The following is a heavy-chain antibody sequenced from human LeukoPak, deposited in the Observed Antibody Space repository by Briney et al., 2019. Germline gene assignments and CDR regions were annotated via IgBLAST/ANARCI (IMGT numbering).Heavy chain of an antibody. D-gene: IGHD4-17*01. CDR2: VSDSGRTR. CDR3: ARTLYDYDYAYYYGMDV. Sequence: GGSLRLSCAVSGFTFSDYYMTWIRQAPGKGLERISDVSDSGRTRDYADSVKGRFTVSRDNARNSLYLQMNSLRADDTAVYYCARTLYDYDYAYYYGMDVWGQGTTVTVSS. CDR1: GFTFSDYY. V-gene: IGHV3-11*01. J-gene: IGHJ6*02.